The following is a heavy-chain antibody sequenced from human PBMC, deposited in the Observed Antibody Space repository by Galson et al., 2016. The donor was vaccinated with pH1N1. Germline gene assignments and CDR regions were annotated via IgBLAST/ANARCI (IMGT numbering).Heavy chain of an antibody. CDR2: IYWNDDK. V-gene: IGHV2-5*01. D-gene: IGHD2-2*01. CDR3: EHLTSNHSYDFQR. Sequence: PALVKPTQTLTLTCNLTGFSLITPAVGVVWIRQPPGKALEWLALIYWNDDKLYSSSLKSRLTITKDTSKNQVVLTLTDMSPVDTATYFSEHLTSNHSYDFQRWGQCALVNVSS. J-gene: IGHJ1*01. CDR1: GFSLITPAVG.